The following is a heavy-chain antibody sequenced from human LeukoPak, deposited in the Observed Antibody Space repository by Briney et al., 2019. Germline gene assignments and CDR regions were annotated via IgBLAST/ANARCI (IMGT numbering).Heavy chain of an antibody. CDR1: GYTLTELS. CDR3: ATITDIVVVVAATRSHAFDI. CDR2: FDPEDGET. D-gene: IGHD2-15*01. Sequence: GASVKVSCKVSGYTLTELSMHWVRQAPGKGLEWMGGFDPEDGETIYAQKFQGRVTMTEDTSTDTAYMELSSLRSEDTAVYYCATITDIVVVVAATRSHAFDIWGQGTMVTVSS. V-gene: IGHV1-24*01. J-gene: IGHJ3*02.